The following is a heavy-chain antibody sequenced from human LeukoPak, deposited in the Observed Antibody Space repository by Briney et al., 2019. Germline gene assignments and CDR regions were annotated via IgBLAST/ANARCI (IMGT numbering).Heavy chain of an antibody. CDR1: GGSISSYY. V-gene: IGHV4-59*01. CDR2: IYYSGST. J-gene: IGHJ3*02. CDR3: ARGDTDAFDI. Sequence: SETLSLTCTVSGGSISSYYWSWIRQPPGKGLEWIGYIYYSGSTNYNPSLKSRVTISVDTSKNQFSLKLSSVTAADTAVYYCARGDTDAFDIWGQGTMVTVSS.